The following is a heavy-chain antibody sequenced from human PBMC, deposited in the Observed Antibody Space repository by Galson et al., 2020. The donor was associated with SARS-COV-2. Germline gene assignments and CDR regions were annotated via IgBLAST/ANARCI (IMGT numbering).Heavy chain of an antibody. Sequence: QTLSLTCTLSGGSISSGSYYWSWIRQPAGKGLEWIGSIYANGGTNYNPSLKSRVAISVDTSKNQFSLNLKSVPPTDTAVNYCAWESRLNLYLYSWGQGALVAVSS. J-gene: IGHJ4*02. V-gene: IGHV4-61*02. CDR1: GGSISSGSYY. CDR2: IYANGGT. CDR3: AWESRLNLYLYS.